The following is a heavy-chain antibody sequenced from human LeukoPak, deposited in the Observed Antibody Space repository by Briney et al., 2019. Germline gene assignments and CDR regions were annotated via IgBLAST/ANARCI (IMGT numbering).Heavy chain of an antibody. CDR3: TRGTVTTRYFDY. D-gene: IGHD4-11*01. V-gene: IGHV4-59*08. CDR1: TGSISGYH. Sequence: PSETLSLTCTVSTGSISGYHWSWIRQPPGKGLEWIGYIYYIGSTNYNPSLKSRFTISVDTSKNQFSLRLSSVTAADTAVYYCTRGTVTTRYFDYWGQGALVTVSS. J-gene: IGHJ4*02. CDR2: IYYIGST.